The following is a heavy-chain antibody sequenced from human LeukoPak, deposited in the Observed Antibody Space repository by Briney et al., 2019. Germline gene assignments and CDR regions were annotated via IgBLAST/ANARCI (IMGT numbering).Heavy chain of an antibody. J-gene: IGHJ6*02. CDR1: GYTFTSYD. CDR2: MNPNSGNT. Sequence: ASVKVSCKASGYTFTSYDINWVRQATGQGLEWMGWMNPNSGNTGYAQKFQGRVTMTRNTSISTAYMELSSLRSEDTAVYYCARGPSSSGYYYGMDVWGQGTTVTVSS. V-gene: IGHV1-8*01. CDR3: ARGPSSSGYYYGMDV. D-gene: IGHD6-13*01.